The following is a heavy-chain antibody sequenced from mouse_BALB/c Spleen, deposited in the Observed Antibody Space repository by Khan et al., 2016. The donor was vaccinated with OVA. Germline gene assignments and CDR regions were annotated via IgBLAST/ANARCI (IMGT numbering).Heavy chain of an antibody. CDR2: IWSDGSA. CDR3: ARQPYYHYYIMDY. Sequence: QVQLQQSGPGLVAPSQSLSITCTISGFSLTNYGVHWVRQPPGKGLEWLVVIWSDGSATYNSALKSRLSISKDNSKKQVVLKMNSLQTDDTAMYYCARQPYYHYYIMDYWGQGTSVTVSS. J-gene: IGHJ4*01. CDR1: GFSLTNYG. V-gene: IGHV2-6-1*01. D-gene: IGHD2-10*01.